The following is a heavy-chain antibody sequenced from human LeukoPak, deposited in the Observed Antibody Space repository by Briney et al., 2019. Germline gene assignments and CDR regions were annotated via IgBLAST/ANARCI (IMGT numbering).Heavy chain of an antibody. CDR2: TPYDGSKT. D-gene: IGHD5-24*01. Sequence: PGGSLRLSRAASGFTFSSYGMHWVRQAPGKGLEWVAVTPYDGSKTYYVDSVKGRFTISRDNSKNTLYLQMNSLRPEDTAVYYCAKDETRDGYNLGATDYWGQGTLVTVSS. CDR1: GFTFSSYG. CDR3: AKDETRDGYNLGATDY. V-gene: IGHV3-30*18. J-gene: IGHJ4*02.